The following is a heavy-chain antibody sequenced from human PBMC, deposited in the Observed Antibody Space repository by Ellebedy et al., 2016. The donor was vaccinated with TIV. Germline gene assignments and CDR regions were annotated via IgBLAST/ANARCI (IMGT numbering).Heavy chain of an antibody. V-gene: IGHV1-3*04. CDR3: ARGGDDNWNRFDY. Sequence: ASVKVSCKSSGYSFTDYPIHWVRQAPGQRLEWLAWINTDNGNTKYSEKLQGRVTITRDTSASTAYMELSSLTSEDTAVYYCARGGDDNWNRFDYWGQGTLVTVSS. D-gene: IGHD1-20*01. CDR2: INTDNGNT. CDR1: GYSFTDYP. J-gene: IGHJ4*02.